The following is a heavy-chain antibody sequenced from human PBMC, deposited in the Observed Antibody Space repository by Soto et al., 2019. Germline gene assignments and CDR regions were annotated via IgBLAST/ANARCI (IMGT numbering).Heavy chain of an antibody. J-gene: IGHJ4*02. CDR1: GFTFSSYE. CDR3: ARISYNYGPH. CDR2: ITSSSTI. V-gene: IGHV3-48*03. D-gene: IGHD5-18*01. Sequence: GSLRLSCAASGFTFSSYEMNWVRQAPGKGLEWVSYITSSSTIYYADSVKGRFTISRDNAKNSLYLQLNSLRAEDTAVYYCARISYNYGPHWGQGTLVTVSS.